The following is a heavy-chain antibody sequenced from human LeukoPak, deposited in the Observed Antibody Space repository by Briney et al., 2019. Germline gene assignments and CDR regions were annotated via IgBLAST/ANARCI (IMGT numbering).Heavy chain of an antibody. CDR2: INAGNGNT. D-gene: IGHD3-3*01. Sequence: VASVKVSCKASGYTFTSYYMHWVRQAPGQRLEWMGWINAGNGNTKYSQKFQGRVTITRDTSASTAYMELSSLRSEDTAVYYCARAGAITIFGVVITRRNWFDPWGQGTLVTVSS. J-gene: IGHJ5*02. V-gene: IGHV1-3*01. CDR3: ARAGAITIFGVVITRRNWFDP. CDR1: GYTFTSYY.